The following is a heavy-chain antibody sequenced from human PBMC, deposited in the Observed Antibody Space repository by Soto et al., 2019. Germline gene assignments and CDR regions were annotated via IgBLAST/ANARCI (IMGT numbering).Heavy chain of an antibody. Sequence: PSETLSLTCTVSGGSISSGGYYWSWIRQHPGKGLEWIGYIYYSGSTYYNPSLKSRVTISVDTSKNQFSLKLSSVTAADTAVYYCARVARVGSSSWSIYNWFDPWGQGTLVTVSS. D-gene: IGHD6-13*01. CDR3: ARVARVGSSSWSIYNWFDP. J-gene: IGHJ5*02. V-gene: IGHV4-31*03. CDR2: IYYSGST. CDR1: GGSISSGGYY.